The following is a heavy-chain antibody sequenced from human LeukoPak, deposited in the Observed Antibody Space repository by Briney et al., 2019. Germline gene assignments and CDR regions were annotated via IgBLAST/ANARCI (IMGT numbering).Heavy chain of an antibody. V-gene: IGHV3-30*02. CDR1: GFTFNSYG. CDR2: IRYDGSNE. J-gene: IGHJ4*02. CDR3: AKGGSSSWVDY. Sequence: GGSLRLSCAASGFTFNSYGMHRVRQAPGKGLEWVTFIRYDGSNEYYADSVKGRFTISRANSKNTLFLQMNSLRTEDTAVYYCAKGGSSSWVDYWGQGTLVTVSS. D-gene: IGHD6-13*01.